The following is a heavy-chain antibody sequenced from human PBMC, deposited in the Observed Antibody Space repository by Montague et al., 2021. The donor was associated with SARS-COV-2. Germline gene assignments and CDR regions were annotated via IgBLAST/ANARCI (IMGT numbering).Heavy chain of an antibody. Sequence: SETLSLTCTVSGGSISSSSYYWGWIRQPPGKGLEWIGSIYYSGSTYYNPSLKSRVTISVDTSKNQFSLKLSSVTAADTAVYYCARVFPRWLQFDPYFDYWGQGTLVNVSS. CDR3: ARVFPRWLQFDPYFDY. V-gene: IGHV4-39*07. CDR2: IYYSGST. J-gene: IGHJ4*02. CDR1: GGSISSSSYY. D-gene: IGHD5-24*01.